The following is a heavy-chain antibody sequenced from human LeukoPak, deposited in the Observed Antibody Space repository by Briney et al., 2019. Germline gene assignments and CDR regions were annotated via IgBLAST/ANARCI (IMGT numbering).Heavy chain of an antibody. D-gene: IGHD3-10*01. Sequence: GGSLRLSCATSGFTFNNYPMHWVRQAPGKGLEWVAVIGYDGRFKFHSDSVEGRFTISRDDSKNTLYLQMNSLRPEDTALYYCARDPKTGSPDYFDYWGQGTLVTVST. V-gene: IGHV3-30*04. J-gene: IGHJ4*02. CDR3: ARDPKTGSPDYFDY. CDR2: IGYDGRFK. CDR1: GFTFNNYP.